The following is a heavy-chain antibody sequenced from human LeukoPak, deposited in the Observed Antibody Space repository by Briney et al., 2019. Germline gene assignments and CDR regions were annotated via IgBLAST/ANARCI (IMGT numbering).Heavy chain of an antibody. V-gene: IGHV4-59*01. J-gene: IGHJ3*02. Sequence: PSETLSLTCTVSGGSISSYYWSWIRQPPGKGLEWIGYIYYSGSTNYNPSLKSRVTISVDTSKNQFSLKLSSVTAADTAVYYCARDRTGYFDWLSSLDAFDIWGQGTMVTVSS. D-gene: IGHD3-9*01. CDR1: GGSISSYY. CDR3: ARDRTGYFDWLSSLDAFDI. CDR2: IYYSGST.